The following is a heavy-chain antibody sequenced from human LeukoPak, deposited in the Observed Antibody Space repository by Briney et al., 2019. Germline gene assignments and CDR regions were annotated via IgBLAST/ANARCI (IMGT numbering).Heavy chain of an antibody. Sequence: APVKVSCKASGYTFTSYDINWVRQATGQGLEWMGWMNPNSGNTGYAQKFQGRVTITRNTSISTAYMELSSLRSEDTAVYYCARGFFGLQLWLRDDAFDIWGQGTMVTVSS. CDR1: GYTFTSYD. J-gene: IGHJ3*02. CDR3: ARGFFGLQLWLRDDAFDI. V-gene: IGHV1-8*03. D-gene: IGHD5-18*01. CDR2: MNPNSGNT.